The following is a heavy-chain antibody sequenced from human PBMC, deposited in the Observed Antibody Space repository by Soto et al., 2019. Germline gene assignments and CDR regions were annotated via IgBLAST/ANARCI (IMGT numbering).Heavy chain of an antibody. CDR2: IYPADSDT. CDR1: GYSFATYW. J-gene: IGHJ4*02. D-gene: IGHD3-10*01. V-gene: IGHV5-51*01. Sequence: GESLKISCKGSGYSFATYWIAWVRQMPGKGLEWMGIIYPADSDTRYSPSFQGQVTVSADKSISTAYLQWSSLKASDTAIYYCARPLYGSGSYSDYWGQGTLVT. CDR3: ARPLYGSGSYSDY.